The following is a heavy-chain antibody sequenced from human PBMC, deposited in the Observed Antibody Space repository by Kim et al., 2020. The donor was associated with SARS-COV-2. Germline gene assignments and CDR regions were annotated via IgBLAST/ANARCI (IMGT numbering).Heavy chain of an antibody. Sequence: GGSLRLSCAASGFTFSSYSMNWVRQAPGKGLEWVSSISSSSSYIYYADSVKGRFTISRDNAKNSLYLQMNSLRAEDTAVYYCARDEGGYCSGGSCYPGSQFDYWGQGTLVTVSS. CDR3: ARDEGGYCSGGSCYPGSQFDY. V-gene: IGHV3-21*01. CDR2: ISSSSSYI. D-gene: IGHD2-15*01. J-gene: IGHJ4*02. CDR1: GFTFSSYS.